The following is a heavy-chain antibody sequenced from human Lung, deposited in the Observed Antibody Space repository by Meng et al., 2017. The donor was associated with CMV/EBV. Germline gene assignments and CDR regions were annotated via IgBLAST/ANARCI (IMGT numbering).Heavy chain of an antibody. J-gene: IGHJ3*02. CDR3: ASKMYYDFWSAYRGTEGVDPFNI. CDR2: ISPNNGAT. Sequence: SXXVSXKASGYTFTDYRMHWVRQAPGQGLEWMGWISPNNGATNYEQKFQGRVTMTRDTSINTAYMQLNRLTYDETAVYYCASKMYYDFWSAYRGTEGVDPFNIWGQGTLVTVSS. CDR1: GYTFTDYR. D-gene: IGHD3-3*01. V-gene: IGHV1-2*02.